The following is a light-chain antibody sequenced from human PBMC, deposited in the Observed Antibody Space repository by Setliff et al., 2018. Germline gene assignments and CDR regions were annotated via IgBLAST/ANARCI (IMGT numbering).Light chain of an antibody. CDR3: SSSTISTTDV. V-gene: IGLV2-14*01. J-gene: IGLJ1*01. CDR2: EVT. Sequence: QSALTQPASVSGSPGQSITISCTGTSSDVGLYDYVSWYQQHPGKAPKLIISEVTVRPSGVSNRFSGSKSGNTASLTISGLQAEDEADYYCSSSTISTTDVFGTGTKVTVL. CDR1: SSDVGLYDY.